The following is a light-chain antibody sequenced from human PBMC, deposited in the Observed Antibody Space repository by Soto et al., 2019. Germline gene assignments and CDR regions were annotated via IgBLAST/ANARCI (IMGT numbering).Light chain of an antibody. V-gene: IGLV1-40*01. J-gene: IGLJ3*02. CDR3: QSYDSSLSGSWV. CDR2: GNS. Sequence: QAVVTQPPSVSGAPGQRVTISCTGSSSNIGAGYDVHWYQQLPGTAPKLLISGNSNRPSGVPDRFSGSKSGTSASLAITGLQAEDEADDYCQSYDSSLSGSWVFGGGTQLTVL. CDR1: SSNIGAGYD.